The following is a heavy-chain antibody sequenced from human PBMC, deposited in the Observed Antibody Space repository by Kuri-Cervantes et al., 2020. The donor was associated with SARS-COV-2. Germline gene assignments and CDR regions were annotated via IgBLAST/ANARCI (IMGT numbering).Heavy chain of an antibody. V-gene: IGHV3-13*04. CDR3: ARSGKGYCSSTSCSMDDAFDI. CDR1: GFTFSSYD. D-gene: IGHD2-2*01. Sequence: LSLTCAASGFTFSSYDMHWVRQATGKGLEWVSAIGTAGDTYYPGSVKGRFTISRDNSKNTLYLQMNSLRAEDTAVYYCARSGKGYCSSTSCSMDDAFDIWGQGTMVTVSS. J-gene: IGHJ3*02. CDR2: IGTAGDT.